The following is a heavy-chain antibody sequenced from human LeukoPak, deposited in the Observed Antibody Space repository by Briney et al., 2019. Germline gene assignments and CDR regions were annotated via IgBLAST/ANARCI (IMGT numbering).Heavy chain of an antibody. CDR3: GGWIYAGDALDF. J-gene: IGHJ3*01. Sequence: ASVKVSCKASGYSFTSYGISWVGQAPAQGLEWMGLICAYNGNTNYAQKLQGRVTMTTDTSTSTAYMELRSLRFDVTDVYPRGGWIYAGDALDFGAQEPMVAVSS. CDR1: GYSFTSYG. CDR2: ICAYNGNT. V-gene: IGHV1-18*01. D-gene: IGHD5-12*01.